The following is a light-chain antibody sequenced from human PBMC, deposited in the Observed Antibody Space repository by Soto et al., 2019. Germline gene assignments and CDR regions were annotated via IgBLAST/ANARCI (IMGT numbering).Light chain of an antibody. CDR1: RGFVGSFSL. Sequence: QSVLAQAASVSGSPGESVAIPCSGNRGFVGSFSLVSWYQQHPGKAPKVMISEGHRRPSGVPDRFSGSSSVTTASLTISGLQDDDAADYSLWLYLGANTYVLGTG. J-gene: IGLJ1*01. V-gene: IGLV2-23*01. CDR2: EGH. CDR3: WLYLGANTYV.